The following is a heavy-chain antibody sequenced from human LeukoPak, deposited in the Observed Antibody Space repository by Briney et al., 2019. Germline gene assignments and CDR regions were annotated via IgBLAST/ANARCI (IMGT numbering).Heavy chain of an antibody. V-gene: IGHV1-69*05. CDR1: GGTFSSYA. D-gene: IGHD1-7*01. CDR3: AREGVDNWNYEGFDY. J-gene: IGHJ4*02. Sequence: SVKVSCKASGGTFSSYAISWVRQAPGQGLEWMGGIIPIFGTANYAQKFQGRVTITTDESTSTAYMELSSLRSEDTAVYYRAREGVDNWNYEGFDYWGQGTLVTVSS. CDR2: IIPIFGTA.